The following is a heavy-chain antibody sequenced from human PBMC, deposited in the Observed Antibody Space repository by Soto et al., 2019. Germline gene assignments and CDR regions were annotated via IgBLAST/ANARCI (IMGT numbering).Heavy chain of an antibody. CDR3: ARVTGRIIISGYPPPLDAFDI. J-gene: IGHJ3*02. D-gene: IGHD3-22*01. V-gene: IGHV5-51*01. CDR2: IYPGDSDT. CDR1: GYSFTSYW. Sequence: GESLKISCKGSGYSFTSYWIGWVRQMPGKGLEWMGIIYPGDSDTRYSPSFQGQVTISADKSISTAYLQWSSLKASDTAMYYCARVTGRIIISGYPPPLDAFDIWGQGTMVTVSS.